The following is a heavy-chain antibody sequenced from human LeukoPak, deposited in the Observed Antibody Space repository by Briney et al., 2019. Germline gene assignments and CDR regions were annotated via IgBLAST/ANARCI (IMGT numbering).Heavy chain of an antibody. CDR3: AGVFSKVAAAGPSYYYYMDV. J-gene: IGHJ6*03. CDR1: GGTFSSYA. D-gene: IGHD6-13*01. CDR2: IIPIFGTA. V-gene: IGHV1-69*05. Sequence: GASVKVSCKASGGTFSSYAISWVRQAPGQGLEWMGGIIPIFGTANYAQKFQGRVTITTDESTSTAYMELSSLRSEDTAVYYCAGVFSKVAAAGPSYYYYMDVWGKGTTVTVSS.